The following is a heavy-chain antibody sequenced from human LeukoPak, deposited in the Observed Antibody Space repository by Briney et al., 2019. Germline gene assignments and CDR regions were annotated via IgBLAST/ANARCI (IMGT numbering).Heavy chain of an antibody. V-gene: IGHV4-61*02. CDR3: ARGLKVAQKFDY. CDR2: IYTSGST. D-gene: IGHD2-8*01. J-gene: IGHJ4*02. Sequence: PSQTLSLTCTVSGGSISSGSYYWSWIRQPAGKGLEWIGRIYTSGSTNYNPSLKSRVTISVDTSENQFSLKLSSVTAADTAVYYCARGLKVAQKFDYWGQGTLVTVSS. CDR1: GGSISSGSYY.